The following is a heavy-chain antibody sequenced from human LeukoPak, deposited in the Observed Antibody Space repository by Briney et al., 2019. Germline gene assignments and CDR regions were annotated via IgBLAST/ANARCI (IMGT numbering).Heavy chain of an antibody. CDR3: AVNQQYYYDSSGYYHDDY. Sequence: SETLSLTCTVSGYSISSGYYWSWIRQPPGKGLEWIGEINHSGSTNYNPSLKSRVTISVDTSKHQFSLKLSSVTDADTAVYYCAVNQQYYYDSSGYYHDDYWGQGTLVTVSS. CDR1: GYSISSGYY. V-gene: IGHV4-38-2*02. CDR2: INHSGST. J-gene: IGHJ4*02. D-gene: IGHD3-22*01.